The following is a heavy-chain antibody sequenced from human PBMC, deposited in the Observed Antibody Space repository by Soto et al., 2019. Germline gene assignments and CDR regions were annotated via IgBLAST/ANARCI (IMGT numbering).Heavy chain of an antibody. V-gene: IGHV1-3*01. CDR1: GYTFTSYA. CDR2: INAGNGNT. D-gene: IGHD5-12*01. J-gene: IGHJ4*02. CDR3: ARDYSGYGYFDY. Sequence: ASVKVSCKASGYTFTSYAMQWVRQAPGQRLGWMGWINAGNGNTKYSQKFQGRVTITRDNSKNTLYLQMNSLRAEDTAVYYCARDYSGYGYFDYWGQGTLVTVSS.